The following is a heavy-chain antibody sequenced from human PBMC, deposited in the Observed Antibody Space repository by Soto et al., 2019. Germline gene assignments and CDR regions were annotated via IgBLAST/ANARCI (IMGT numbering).Heavy chain of an antibody. V-gene: IGHV3-30-3*01. D-gene: IGHD6-19*01. CDR3: PIAIAVASYDAAFDC. CDR1: GFTFSSYA. CDR2: ISYDGSNK. J-gene: IGHJ3*01. Sequence: GGSLRLSCAASGFTFSSYAMHWVRQAPGKGLEWVAVISYDGSNKYYADSEKGRFTISRDNYKNTLYLQLNSLRAEDTAGYYCPIAIAVASYDAAFDCWGQGTMVIVAS.